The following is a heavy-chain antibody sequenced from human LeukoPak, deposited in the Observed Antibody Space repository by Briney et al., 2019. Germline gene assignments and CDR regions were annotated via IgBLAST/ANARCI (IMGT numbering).Heavy chain of an antibody. CDR3: ARGGAARLHFQN. CDR1: GGSISSYY. Sequence: SETLSLTCTVSGGSISSYYWSWIRQPPGKGLEWIGYIYHSGSTNYNPSLQSRVTLSVDTSKNQFSLNLNSVTAADTAVYYCARGGAARLHFQNWGQGTLVTVSS. V-gene: IGHV4-59*01. CDR2: IYHSGST. D-gene: IGHD6-6*01. J-gene: IGHJ1*01.